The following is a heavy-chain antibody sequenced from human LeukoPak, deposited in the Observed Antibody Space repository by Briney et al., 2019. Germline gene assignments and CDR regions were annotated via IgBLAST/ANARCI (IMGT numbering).Heavy chain of an antibody. CDR1: GYTFTGYY. CDR3: ATYYLDTSARD. J-gene: IGHJ4*02. CDR2: INPNSGGT. D-gene: IGHD3-22*01. V-gene: IGHV1-2*02. Sequence: ASVKVSCEASGYTFTGYYMFWVRQAPGQGLEWMGWINPNSGGTNYAQKFQGRVALTRDTSISTAYMELSRLRSDDTAVYYCATYYLDTSARDWGQGTLVTVSS.